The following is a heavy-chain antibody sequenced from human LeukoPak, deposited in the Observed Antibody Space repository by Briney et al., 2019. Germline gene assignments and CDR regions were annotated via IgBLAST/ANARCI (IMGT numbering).Heavy chain of an antibody. V-gene: IGHV3-23*01. D-gene: IGHD5-18*01. CDR3: TTDADTAMGTVDY. Sequence: GGSLRLSCAASGFTFSSYAMSWVRQAPGKGLEWVSAISGSGGSTYYADSVKGRFTISRDNSKNTLYLQMNSLKTEDTAVYYCTTDADTAMGTVDYWGQGTLVTVSS. CDR2: ISGSGGST. J-gene: IGHJ4*02. CDR1: GFTFSSYA.